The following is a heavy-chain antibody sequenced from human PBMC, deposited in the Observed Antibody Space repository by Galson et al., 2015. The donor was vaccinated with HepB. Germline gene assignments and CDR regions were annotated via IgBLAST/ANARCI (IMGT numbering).Heavy chain of an antibody. Sequence: SLRLSCAASGFTFSSYSMNWVRQAPGKGLEWVSYTSSSSSTIYYADSVKGRFTISRDNAKNSLYLQMNSLRAEDTAVYYCARDLPNSGYSGYEYEDCSGGSCFRGAFDYWGQGTLVTVSS. D-gene: IGHD2-15*01. CDR1: GFTFSSYS. J-gene: IGHJ4*02. V-gene: IGHV3-48*01. CDR2: TSSSSSTI. CDR3: ARDLPNSGYSGYEYEDCSGGSCFRGAFDY.